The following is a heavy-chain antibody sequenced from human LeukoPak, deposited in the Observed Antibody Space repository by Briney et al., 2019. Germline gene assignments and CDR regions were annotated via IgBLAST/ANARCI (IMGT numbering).Heavy chain of an antibody. Sequence: SETLSLTCTVSGGSISSCYWSWIRQPPGKGLEWIGYIYYSGSTNYNPSLKSRVTISVDTSKNKFSLKLSSVTAADTAVYYCARQADSSGYFSYYYYYMDVWGKGTTVTVSS. D-gene: IGHD3-22*01. V-gene: IGHV4-59*01. CDR3: ARQADSSGYFSYYYYYMDV. J-gene: IGHJ6*03. CDR2: IYYSGST. CDR1: GGSISSCY.